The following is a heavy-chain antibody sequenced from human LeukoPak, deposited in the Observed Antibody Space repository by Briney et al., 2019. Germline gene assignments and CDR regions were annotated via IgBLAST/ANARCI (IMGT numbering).Heavy chain of an antibody. J-gene: IGHJ4*02. CDR2: IKQDGSEK. CDR1: GFTFSSYW. V-gene: IGHV3-7*01. Sequence: GGSLKLSCAASGFTFSSYWMSWVRQAPGKGLEWVTNIKQDGSEKYYVDSVKGRFTISRDNAKNSLYLQMNSLRAEDTAVYYCARDLRRLPPDYWGQGTLVTVSS. CDR3: ARDLRRLPPDY. D-gene: IGHD4-23*01.